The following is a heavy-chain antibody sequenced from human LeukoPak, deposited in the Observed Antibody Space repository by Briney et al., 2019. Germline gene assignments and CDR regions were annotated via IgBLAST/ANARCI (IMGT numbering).Heavy chain of an antibody. CDR3: ERPTRGSFFSFDY. J-gene: IGHJ4*02. D-gene: IGHD1-26*01. CDR1: GGSFSGYY. Sequence: SETLSLTCAVYGGSFSGYYWSWIRQPPGKGLEWIGEINHSGSTNYNPSLKSRVTIPVETSKNQFSLKLSSVTDTDTAVYYCERPTRGSFFSFDYWGQGTLVTVSS. CDR2: INHSGST. V-gene: IGHV4-34*01.